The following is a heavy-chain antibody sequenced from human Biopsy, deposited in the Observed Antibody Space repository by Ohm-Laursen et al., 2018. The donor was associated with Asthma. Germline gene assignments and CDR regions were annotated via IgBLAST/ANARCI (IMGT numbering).Heavy chain of an antibody. CDR1: GGTFNTYV. J-gene: IGHJ4*02. CDR2: VNSVFGTT. Sequence: ASVKVSCKSLGGTFNTYVIGWVRQAPGQGLEWMGGVNSVFGTTTSPQKFQDRVTITADDSTSTVYMELSRLRSEDTAVYYCARKAGSCISRTCYSLDFWGQGTLVTVSS. V-gene: IGHV1-69*13. D-gene: IGHD2-2*01. CDR3: ARKAGSCISRTCYSLDF.